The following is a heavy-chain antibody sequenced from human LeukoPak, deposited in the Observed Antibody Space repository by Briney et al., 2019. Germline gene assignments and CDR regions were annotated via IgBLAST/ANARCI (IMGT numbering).Heavy chain of an antibody. Sequence: GGSLRLSCAASGFTFSSYAMSWVRQAPGKGLEWVSAISGSGGSTYYADSVKGRFTISRDNSKNTLYLQMNSLRAEDTAVYYCAKDGSIAVAGTIDYWGQGTLVTVSS. CDR1: GFTFSSYA. V-gene: IGHV3-23*01. CDR2: ISGSGGST. J-gene: IGHJ4*02. CDR3: AKDGSIAVAGTIDY. D-gene: IGHD6-19*01.